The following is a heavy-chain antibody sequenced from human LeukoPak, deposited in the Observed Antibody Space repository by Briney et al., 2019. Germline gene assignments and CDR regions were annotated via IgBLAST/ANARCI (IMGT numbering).Heavy chain of an antibody. Sequence: GGSLRLSCTTSDFTVSSNYMNWVRQAPGRGLEWVSVIYRDGNTYYADSVKGRFTISRDNSKNTLYMQMNSLRAEDTAVYYCAKEGGIAARLEDYWGQGTLVTVSS. CDR2: IYRDGNT. V-gene: IGHV3-53*01. J-gene: IGHJ4*02. D-gene: IGHD6-6*01. CDR3: AKEGGIAARLEDY. CDR1: DFTVSSNY.